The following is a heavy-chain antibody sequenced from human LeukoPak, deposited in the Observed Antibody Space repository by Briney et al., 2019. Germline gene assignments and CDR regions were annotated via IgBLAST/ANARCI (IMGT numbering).Heavy chain of an antibody. CDR3: ASLAVAGLSEGY. CDR2: INHSGST. J-gene: IGHJ4*02. CDR1: GGSFSGYY. V-gene: IGHV4-34*01. D-gene: IGHD6-19*01. Sequence: SETLSLTCAVYGGSFSGYYWSRIRQPPGKGLEWIGEINHSGSTNYNPSLKSRVTISVDTSKNQFSLKLSSVTAADTAVYYCASLAVAGLSEGYWGQGTLVIVSS.